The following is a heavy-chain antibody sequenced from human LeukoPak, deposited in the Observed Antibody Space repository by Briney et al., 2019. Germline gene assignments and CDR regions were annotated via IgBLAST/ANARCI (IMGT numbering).Heavy chain of an antibody. CDR1: GGSVSNYY. CDR2: IYYSGTT. Sequence: SETLSLTCAVSGGSVSNYYWSWVRQPPGKGLEYIGYIYYSGTTNYNPSLKSRVTMSLDTSKNQFSLKMSSVTAADTALYFCATGSCYPPGELDYWGQGSLVTVSS. CDR3: ATGSCYPPGELDY. J-gene: IGHJ4*02. V-gene: IGHV4-59*02. D-gene: IGHD3-22*01.